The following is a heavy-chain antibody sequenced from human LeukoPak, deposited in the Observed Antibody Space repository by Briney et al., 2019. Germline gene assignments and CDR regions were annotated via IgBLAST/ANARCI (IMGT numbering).Heavy chain of an antibody. Sequence: GGSLRLSCVASGFAFSRFAMNWVRQAPGKGLEWVSIVSGSGGTTNSADSVKGRFTISRDNSKNTVYLEMNSLRAEDTAVYYCATEGFDNRGQGTLVSVSS. CDR2: VSGSGGTT. CDR3: ATEGFDN. J-gene: IGHJ4*02. D-gene: IGHD1-14*01. V-gene: IGHV3-23*01. CDR1: GFAFSRFA.